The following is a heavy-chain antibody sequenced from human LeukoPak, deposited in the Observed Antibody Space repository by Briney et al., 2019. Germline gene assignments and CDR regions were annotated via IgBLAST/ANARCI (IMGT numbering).Heavy chain of an antibody. CDR2: INPNSGGT. Sequence: ASVKVSCKASGYTFTGYYMHWVRQAPGQGLEWMGWINPNSGGTNYAQKFQGRVTMTRDTSISTAYMELSRLRSDDTAVYYCARPHCSSTSCLRSYFDYWGQGTLVTVSS. J-gene: IGHJ4*02. D-gene: IGHD2-2*01. V-gene: IGHV1-2*02. CDR3: ARPHCSSTSCLRSYFDY. CDR1: GYTFTGYY.